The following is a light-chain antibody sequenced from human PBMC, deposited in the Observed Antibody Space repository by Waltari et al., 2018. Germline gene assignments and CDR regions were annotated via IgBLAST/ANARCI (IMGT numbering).Light chain of an antibody. CDR2: GAS. J-gene: IGKJ5*01. Sequence: VMTQSPATLSVSPGERATLSCRASLSIADNLAWYQQKRGQAPRLLIYGASTRATGLPASFTGRGSGTDFTLTISSLQSEDSAVYYYQQYNRWPPITFGQGTRLEI. CDR1: LSIADN. V-gene: IGKV3-15*01. CDR3: QQYNRWPPIT.